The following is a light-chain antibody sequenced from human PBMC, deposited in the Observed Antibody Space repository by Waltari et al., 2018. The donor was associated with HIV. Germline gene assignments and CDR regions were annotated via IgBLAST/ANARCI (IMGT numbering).Light chain of an antibody. J-gene: IGKJ4*01. CDR1: QNIYSY. CDR3: QQVNGYPLT. CDR2: ATS. V-gene: IGKV1-9*01. Sequence: IQLTQSPSFLSASIVDRVTITCRASQNIYSYLVWYQQKPGRAPQVLIYATSTLQSGVPSRFSGSGSGTEFALTITNLQPDDFATYYCQQVNGYPLTFGGGTKVEIK.